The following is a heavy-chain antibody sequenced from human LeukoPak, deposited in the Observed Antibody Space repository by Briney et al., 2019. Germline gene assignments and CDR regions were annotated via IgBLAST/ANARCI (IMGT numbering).Heavy chain of an antibody. J-gene: IGHJ3*02. V-gene: IGHV4-59*01. CDR2: IYYSGST. Sequence: KPSETLSLTCTVSGGSINSYYWSWIRQPPGKGLEWIGSIYYSGSTHYNPSLMSRVTISVDTSKNQFSLKLSSVTAADTAVYYCARGPYSYDSSGAFDIWGQGTMVTVSS. CDR3: ARGPYSYDSSGAFDI. CDR1: GGSINSYY. D-gene: IGHD3-22*01.